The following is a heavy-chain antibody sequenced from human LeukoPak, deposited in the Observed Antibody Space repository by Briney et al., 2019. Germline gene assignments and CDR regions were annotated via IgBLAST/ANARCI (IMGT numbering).Heavy chain of an antibody. CDR2: ISYDGSNK. CDR3: ARYVDTAMEWSY. Sequence: GGSLRLSCAASGFTFSSYAMHWFRQAPGKGLEWVAVISYDGSNKYYADSVKGRFTISRDNSKNTLYLQMNSLRAEDTAAYYCARYVDTAMEWSYWGQGTLVTVSS. D-gene: IGHD5-18*01. J-gene: IGHJ4*02. CDR1: GFTFSSYA. V-gene: IGHV3-30-3*01.